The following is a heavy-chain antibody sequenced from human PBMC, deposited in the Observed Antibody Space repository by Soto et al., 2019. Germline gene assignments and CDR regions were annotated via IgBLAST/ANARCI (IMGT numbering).Heavy chain of an antibody. CDR2: ISSSSSYI. V-gene: IGHV3-21*01. CDR1: GFTCSSDS. J-gene: IGHJ4*02. D-gene: IGHD2-8*01. CDR3: ARDSSYEFDY. Sequence: GGSLRLSCAASGFTCSSDSMNWVRQAPGKGLEWVSSISSSSSYIYYADSVKGRFTISRDNAKNSLYLQMNSLRAEDTAVYYCARDSSYEFDYWGQGTLVTVSS.